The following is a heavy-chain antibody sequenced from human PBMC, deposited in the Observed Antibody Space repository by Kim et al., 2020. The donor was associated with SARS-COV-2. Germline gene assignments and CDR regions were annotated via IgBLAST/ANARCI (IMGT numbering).Heavy chain of an antibody. J-gene: IGHJ5*02. CDR1: GFSFSDYY. Sequence: GGSLRLSCAASGFSFSDYYMTWVRQAPGKGPEWVAHISSSGSYTYYADSVKGRFIISRANANNSLYVQITNPGAETTALYYFGRIAGWSRSSASCDPW. D-gene: IGHD3-22*01. V-gene: IGHV3-11*03. CDR3: GRIAGWSRSSASCDP. CDR2: ISSSGSYT.